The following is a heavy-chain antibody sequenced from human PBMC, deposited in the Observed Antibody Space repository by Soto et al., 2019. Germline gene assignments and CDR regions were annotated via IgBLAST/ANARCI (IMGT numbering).Heavy chain of an antibody. Sequence: GGSLRLSCAASGFTFSSYAMSWVRQAPGKGLEWVSAISGSGGSTYYADSVKGRFTISRDNSKNTLYLQMNSLRAEDTAVYYCAKEVPVAKQWLAWDAFDIWGQGTMVTVSS. V-gene: IGHV3-23*01. CDR3: AKEVPVAKQWLAWDAFDI. J-gene: IGHJ3*02. D-gene: IGHD6-19*01. CDR1: GFTFSSYA. CDR2: ISGSGGST.